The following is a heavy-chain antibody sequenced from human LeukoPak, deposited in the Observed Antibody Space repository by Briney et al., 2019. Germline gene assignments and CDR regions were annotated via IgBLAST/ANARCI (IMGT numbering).Heavy chain of an antibody. J-gene: IGHJ4*02. Sequence: PGGSLRLSCAASGFTFSSYWMHWVRQAPGKGLVWVSRINSDGSSTSYADSVKGRFTISRYNAKNTLYLQMNSLRAEDTAVYYCAKKGVRGSFDYWGQGTLVTVSS. D-gene: IGHD3-10*01. CDR1: GFTFSSYW. V-gene: IGHV3-74*01. CDR2: INSDGSST. CDR3: AKKGVRGSFDY.